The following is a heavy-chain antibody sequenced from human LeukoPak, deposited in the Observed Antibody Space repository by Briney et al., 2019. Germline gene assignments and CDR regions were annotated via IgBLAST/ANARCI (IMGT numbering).Heavy chain of an antibody. CDR2: ISSSSSTI. CDR3: ARDSYCSGGSCYFGYYYYYMDV. CDR1: GFTFSGSA. J-gene: IGHJ6*03. V-gene: IGHV3-48*01. D-gene: IGHD2-15*01. Sequence: GGSLRLSCAASGFTFSGSAMHWVRQAPGKGLEWVSYISSSSSTIYYADSVKGRFTISRDNAKNSLYLQMNSLRAEDTAVYYCARDSYCSGGSCYFGYYYYYMDVWGKGTTVTVSS.